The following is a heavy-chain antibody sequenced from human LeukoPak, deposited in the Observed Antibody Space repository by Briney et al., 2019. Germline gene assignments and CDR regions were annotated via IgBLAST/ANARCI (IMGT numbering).Heavy chain of an antibody. CDR1: GFTFSSYS. J-gene: IGHJ4*02. Sequence: GGSLRLSCAASGFTFSSYSMNWVRQAPGKGLEWVSYISSSSSTIYYADSVKGRFTISRDNAKNSLYLQMNSLRDEDTAVYYCARDRITIFGVVTLLDYWGQGTLVTVSS. CDR2: ISSSSSTI. D-gene: IGHD3-3*01. V-gene: IGHV3-48*02. CDR3: ARDRITIFGVVTLLDY.